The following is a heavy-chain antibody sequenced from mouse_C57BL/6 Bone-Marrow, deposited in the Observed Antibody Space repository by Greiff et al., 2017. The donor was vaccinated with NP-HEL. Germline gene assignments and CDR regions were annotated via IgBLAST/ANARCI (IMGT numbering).Heavy chain of an antibody. D-gene: IGHD1-1*01. CDR3: TTSITTVVARYFDV. CDR1: GFNIKDDS. J-gene: IGHJ1*03. CDR2: IDPENGDT. Sequence: VQLQQSGAELVRPGASVKLSCTASGFNIKDDSMHWVKQRPEQGLEWIGWIDPENGDTEYASKFQGKATITADTSSNTAYLQLSSLTSEDTAVYYCTTSITTVVARYFDVWGTGTTVTVSS. V-gene: IGHV14-4*01.